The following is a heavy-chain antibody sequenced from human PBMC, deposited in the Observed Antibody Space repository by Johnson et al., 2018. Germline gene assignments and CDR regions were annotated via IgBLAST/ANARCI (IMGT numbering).Heavy chain of an antibody. J-gene: IGHJ6*02. Sequence: VQLVQSGGGLVQPGGSLRLSCAASGFTFSTYDVHWVRQTTGKGLEWVSSIGTAGDTYYAGPVKDRFAISRENAKNSLYLQMNSLRAEDTAVYYCARGAYSGYDSPIYGMDVWGQGTTVTVSS. CDR1: GFTFSTYD. CDR2: IGTAGDT. CDR3: ARGAYSGYDSPIYGMDV. V-gene: IGHV3-13*01. D-gene: IGHD5-12*01.